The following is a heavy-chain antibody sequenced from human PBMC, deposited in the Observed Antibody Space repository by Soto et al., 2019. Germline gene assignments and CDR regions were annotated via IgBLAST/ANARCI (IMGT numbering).Heavy chain of an antibody. D-gene: IGHD2-15*01. J-gene: IGHJ4*02. Sequence: PSETLSLTCTVSGGSISSGGYYWSWIRQHPGKGLEWIGYIYYSGSTYYNPSLKSRVTISVDTSKNQFSLKLSSVTAADTAVYYCARGVVAGESDYWGQGTLVTVSS. CDR1: GGSISSGGYY. CDR3: ARGVVAGESDY. V-gene: IGHV4-31*03. CDR2: IYYSGST.